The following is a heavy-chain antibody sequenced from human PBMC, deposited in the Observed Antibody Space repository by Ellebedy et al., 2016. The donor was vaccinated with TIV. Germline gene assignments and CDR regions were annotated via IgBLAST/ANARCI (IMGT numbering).Heavy chain of an antibody. Sequence: PGGSLRLSCAASGFTFSNAWMNWVRQAPGKGLEWVGRIKSKTDGGTTDYAAPVKGRFTISRDNAKNLLYLQMNNLRAEDTAFYYCARVPPGAYGSGSYFGDDYWGQGTLVTVSS. J-gene: IGHJ4*02. CDR3: ARVPPGAYGSGSYFGDDY. V-gene: IGHV3-15*07. CDR2: IKSKTDGGTT. D-gene: IGHD3-10*01. CDR1: GFTFSNAW.